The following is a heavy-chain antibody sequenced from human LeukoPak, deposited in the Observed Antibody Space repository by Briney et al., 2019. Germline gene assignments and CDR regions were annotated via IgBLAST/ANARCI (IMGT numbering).Heavy chain of an antibody. V-gene: IGHV3-43*02. J-gene: IGHJ3*02. CDR2: VTANGGGT. CDR1: GFTFDDYA. D-gene: IGHD1-14*01. Sequence: GGSLRLSCAASGFTFDDYAMHWVRQAPGKGPEWVSYVTANGGGTYYADSVKGRFVISRDNSKNSLYLQVNILRPEDTALYYCAKILNPHAFDIWGQGTMVTVSS. CDR3: AKILNPHAFDI.